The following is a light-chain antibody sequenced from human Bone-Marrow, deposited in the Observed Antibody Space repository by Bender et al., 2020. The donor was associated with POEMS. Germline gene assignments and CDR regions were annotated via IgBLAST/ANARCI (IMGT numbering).Light chain of an antibody. CDR3: QSADSSGTFPEV. CDR2: RDT. V-gene: IGLV3-25*03. CDR1: VLPMQY. Sequence: SYELTQPPSVSVSPGQTARITCSGYVLPMQYVYWYQQKPGQAPVLVIYRDTERPSVIPERFSGSSSGTTATLTISGVQAEDEADYYCQSADSSGTFPEVFGTGTRVTVL. J-gene: IGLJ1*01.